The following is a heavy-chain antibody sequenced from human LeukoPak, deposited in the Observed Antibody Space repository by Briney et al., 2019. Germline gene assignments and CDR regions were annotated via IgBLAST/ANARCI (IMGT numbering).Heavy chain of an antibody. V-gene: IGHV3-23*01. Sequence: GGSLRLSCAASGFTFTNYAMSWVRQTPGKGLEWVSATVGSRPDTYHADSVKGRFTISRDDSKNTAYLEMNSLESEDTAVYYCARHVASGGSGVDYWGQGTLVTVSS. D-gene: IGHD3-10*01. CDR2: TVGSRPDT. J-gene: IGHJ4*02. CDR3: ARHVASGGSGVDY. CDR1: GFTFTNYA.